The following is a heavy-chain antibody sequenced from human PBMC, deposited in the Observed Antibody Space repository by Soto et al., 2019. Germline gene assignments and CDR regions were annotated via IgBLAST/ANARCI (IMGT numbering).Heavy chain of an antibody. D-gene: IGHD2-15*01. V-gene: IGHV4-39*02. CDR2: IHSSGGT. J-gene: IGHJ4*02. CDR3: GRLAEAATGHTVFDF. CDR1: GASIKSRNYF. Sequence: SETLSLTCTVSGASIKSRNYFWGWIRQPPGKGLEFVGSIHSSGGTYYNPSLKSRVTVSVDLSNSHFSLSLKSLTATDTAVYYCGRLAEAATGHTVFDFWGQRTLVTVS.